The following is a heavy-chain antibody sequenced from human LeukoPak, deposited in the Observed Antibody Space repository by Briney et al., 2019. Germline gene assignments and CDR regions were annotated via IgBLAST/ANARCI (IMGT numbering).Heavy chain of an antibody. Sequence: KPGGSLRLSCAASGFTFSNYEMNWVRQAPGKGLQWVSSISSSSSYISYADSVKGRFTISRDNAKNSLYLQMNSLRAEDTAVYYCVRDHSGWSLDPWGQGTLVTVSS. CDR3: VRDHSGWSLDP. J-gene: IGHJ5*02. V-gene: IGHV3-21*01. D-gene: IGHD6-19*01. CDR1: GFTFSNYE. CDR2: ISSSSSYI.